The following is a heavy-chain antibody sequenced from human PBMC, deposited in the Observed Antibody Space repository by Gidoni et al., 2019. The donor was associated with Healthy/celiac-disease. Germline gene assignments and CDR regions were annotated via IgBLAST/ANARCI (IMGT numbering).Heavy chain of an antibody. CDR1: GYTFTELS. CDR2: FDPEDGET. Sequence: QVQLVQSGAVVTKPGASVTVSCKVSGYTFTELSMHWVRQAPGKGLEWMGGFDPEDGETIYAQKFQGRVTMTEDTSTDTAYMELSSLRSEDTAVYYCATVGYGSGGSCYHFDYWGQGTLVTVSS. V-gene: IGHV1-24*01. CDR3: ATVGYGSGGSCYHFDY. D-gene: IGHD2-15*01. J-gene: IGHJ4*02.